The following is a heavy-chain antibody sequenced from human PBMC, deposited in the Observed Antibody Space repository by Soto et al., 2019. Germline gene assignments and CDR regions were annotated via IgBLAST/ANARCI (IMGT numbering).Heavy chain of an antibody. CDR3: AKGRVLLRAAGYYFDY. J-gene: IGHJ4*02. CDR2: ISGSGGST. CDR1: GFTFSSYA. D-gene: IGHD6-13*01. V-gene: IGHV3-23*01. Sequence: GGSLRLSCAASGFTFSSYAMSWVRQAPGKGLEWVSAISGSGGSTYYADSVKGRFTISRDNSKNTLYLQMNSLRAEDTAVYYCAKGRVLLRAAGYYFDYWGQGTLVTVSS.